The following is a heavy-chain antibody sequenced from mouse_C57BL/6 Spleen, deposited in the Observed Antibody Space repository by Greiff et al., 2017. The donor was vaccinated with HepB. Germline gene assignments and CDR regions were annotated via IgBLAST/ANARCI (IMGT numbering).Heavy chain of an antibody. J-gene: IGHJ2*01. CDR3: ARDSSGYLDY. CDR2: IYPSDSET. Sequence: QVQLQQPGAELVRPGSSVKLSCKASGYTFTSYWMDWVKQRPGQGLEWIGNIYPSDSETHYNQKFKDKATLTVDKSSSTAYMQLSSLTSEDSAVYYCARDSSGYLDYWGQGTTLTVSP. D-gene: IGHD3-2*02. V-gene: IGHV1-61*01. CDR1: GYTFTSYW.